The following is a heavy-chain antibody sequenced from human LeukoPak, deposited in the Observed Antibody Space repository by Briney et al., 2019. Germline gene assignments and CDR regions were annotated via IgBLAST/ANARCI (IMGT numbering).Heavy chain of an antibody. J-gene: IGHJ4*02. CDR3: AREPTL. Sequence: PGGSLRLSCAASGFTFSIYAMSWVRQAPGKGLEWVAAISGSSDTTYYADSVKGRFTISRDNSKNTLYLQIDSLRVDDTAVYYCAREPTLWGQGTLVTVSS. D-gene: IGHD1-14*01. CDR1: GFTFSIYA. V-gene: IGHV3-23*01. CDR2: ISGSSDTT.